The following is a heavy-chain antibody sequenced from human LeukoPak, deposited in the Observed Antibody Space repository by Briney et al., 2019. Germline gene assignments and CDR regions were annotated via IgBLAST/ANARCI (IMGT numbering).Heavy chain of an antibody. CDR1: GFTFSSYA. J-gene: IGHJ4*02. V-gene: IGHV3-23*01. CDR3: AREGYSSSWSTFGPTFDY. CDR2: ISGSGGSI. D-gene: IGHD6-13*01. Sequence: GGSLRLSCAASGFTFSSYAMTWVRQAPGRGLEWVSSISGSGGSIYYADSVKGRFTISRDNSKNTLYLQMNSLRAEDTAVYYCAREGYSSSWSTFGPTFDYWGQGTLVTVSS.